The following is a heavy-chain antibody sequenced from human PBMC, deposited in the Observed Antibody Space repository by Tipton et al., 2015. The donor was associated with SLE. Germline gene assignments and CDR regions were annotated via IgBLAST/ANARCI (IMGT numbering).Heavy chain of an antibody. Sequence: TLSLTCTVSGDSIRRHFWSWIRQPPGKGLEWIGNIFYSGRTDYNPSLKSRVTISVDTSKNQFSLKLSSVTAADTAVYYCARGYDSTRGLLGWFFDYWGQGTLVTVSS. CDR3: ARGYDSTRGLLGWFFDY. D-gene: IGHD3-22*01. CDR2: IFYSGRT. CDR1: GDSIRRHF. V-gene: IGHV4-59*11. J-gene: IGHJ4*02.